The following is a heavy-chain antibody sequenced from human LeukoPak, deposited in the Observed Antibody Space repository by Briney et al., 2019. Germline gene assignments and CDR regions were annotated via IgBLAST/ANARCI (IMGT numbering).Heavy chain of an antibody. CDR1: GFTFSSYT. V-gene: IGHV3-48*01. CDR3: ARGYGYTFDY. CDR2: ISSSGGTI. J-gene: IGHJ4*02. Sequence: PGGSLRLSCAASGFTFSSYTMSWVRQAPGKGLEWVSYISSSGGTICYADSVKGRFTISRNNAKNSLYLQMDSLRAEDTAVYYCARGYGYTFDYWGQGTLVTVSS. D-gene: IGHD5-24*01.